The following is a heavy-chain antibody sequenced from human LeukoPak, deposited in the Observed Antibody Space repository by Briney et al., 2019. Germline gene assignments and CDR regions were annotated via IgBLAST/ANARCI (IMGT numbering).Heavy chain of an antibody. D-gene: IGHD2-15*01. Sequence: GGSLRLSCAASGFTFSNYAMSWVRQPPGKGLEWVSAISGSGGSTYYADSVKGRFTISRDNSKNTLYLQMNSLRAEDTALYYCAKARIVVVVTAPPFDYWGQGTLVTVSS. CDR3: AKARIVVVVTAPPFDY. CDR2: ISGSGGST. J-gene: IGHJ4*02. CDR1: GFTFSNYA. V-gene: IGHV3-23*01.